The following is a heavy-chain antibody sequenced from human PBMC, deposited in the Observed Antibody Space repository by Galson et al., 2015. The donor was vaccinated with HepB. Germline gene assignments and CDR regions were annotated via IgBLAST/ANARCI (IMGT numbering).Heavy chain of an antibody. CDR3: ARGPDYGDSYRMPWNY. D-gene: IGHD4-17*01. V-gene: IGHV1-69*06. CDR1: GGTFSSYA. J-gene: IGHJ4*02. CDR2: IIPIFGTA. Sequence: SVKVSCKASGGTFSSYAINWVRQAPGQGLEWMGGIIPIFGTANYAQKFQGRVTIIADKSTNTAYMELRSLRSEDTAVYYCARGPDYGDSYRMPWNYWGQGTLVTVSS.